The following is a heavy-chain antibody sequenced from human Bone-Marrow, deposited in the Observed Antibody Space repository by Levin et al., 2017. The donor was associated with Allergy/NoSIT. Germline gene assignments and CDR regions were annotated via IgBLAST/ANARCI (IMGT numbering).Heavy chain of an antibody. CDR1: GFTVSSIH. J-gene: IGHJ6*04. CDR3: ARDSSTLGSGMDV. CDR2: IYTGGFT. Sequence: TGGSLRLSCAASGFTVSSIHMSWVRQAPGKGLEWVSFIYTGGFTYYADSVRGRFTISRDNSKNTVYLQMNSVRAEDTAVYYCARDSSTLGSGMDVWGEGTTVTVSS. D-gene: IGHD6-13*01. V-gene: IGHV3-53*01.